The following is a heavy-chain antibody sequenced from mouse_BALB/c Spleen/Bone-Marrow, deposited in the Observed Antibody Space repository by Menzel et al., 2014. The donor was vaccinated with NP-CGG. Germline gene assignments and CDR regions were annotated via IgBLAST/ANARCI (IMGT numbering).Heavy chain of an antibody. CDR2: IYPGSGST. D-gene: IGHD2-13*01. V-gene: IGHV1S22*01. J-gene: IGHJ1*01. Sequence: LKESGSELVRPGASVKLSCKASGYTFTSYWMHWVKQRHGQGLEWIGNIYPGSGSTNYDEKFKSKGTLTVDTSPSTAYMHLSSLTSEDSAVYYCTRGDGDYWYFDVWGAGTTVTVSS. CDR1: GYTFTSYW. CDR3: TRGDGDYWYFDV.